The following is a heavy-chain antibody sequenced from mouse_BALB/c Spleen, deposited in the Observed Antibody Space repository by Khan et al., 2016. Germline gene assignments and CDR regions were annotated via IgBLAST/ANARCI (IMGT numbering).Heavy chain of an antibody. CDR3: ARDYGDY. V-gene: IGHV9-1*02. Sequence: QSQLVQSGPELKKPGETVKISCKASGYTFTNYGMNWVKQAPGKGLKWMGWINTYTGEPTYADDFKGRFAFSLETSASTAYLQINNLKNEDMATYFCARDYGDYWGQGTTLTVSS. CDR1: GYTFTNYG. D-gene: IGHD1-1*02. J-gene: IGHJ2*01. CDR2: INTYTGEP.